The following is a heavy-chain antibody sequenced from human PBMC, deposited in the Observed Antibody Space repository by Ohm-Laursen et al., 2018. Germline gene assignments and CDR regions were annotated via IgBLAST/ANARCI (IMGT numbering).Heavy chain of an antibody. V-gene: IGHV1-2*02. Sequence: SSMKVSCKASGYTFTGHHMHYVRQAPGQGLEWMAWINPNSGVTNYTQKFQGRVTLTRDTSISTAYMELSSLTYDDTAIYYCASGYGYSGLYYFDYWGQGTLVTVSS. J-gene: IGHJ4*02. CDR3: ASGYGYSGLYYFDY. D-gene: IGHD5-24*01. CDR2: INPNSGVT. CDR1: GYTFTGHH.